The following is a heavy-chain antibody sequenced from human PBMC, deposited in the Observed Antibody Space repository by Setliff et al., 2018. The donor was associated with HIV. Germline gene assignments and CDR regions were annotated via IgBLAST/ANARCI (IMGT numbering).Heavy chain of an antibody. Sequence: LSLTCTVSGDSISSGSYYWSWIRQPAGKGLEWIGRIYTSGTTNYNPSLKSRVTISVDTSKNQFSLKLSSVTAADTAVYYCARAPFYSGYDSHDSSGYYLDAFDIWGPGTMVTVSS. D-gene: IGHD3-22*01. CDR1: GDSISSGSYY. CDR2: IYTSGTT. V-gene: IGHV4-61*02. J-gene: IGHJ3*02. CDR3: ARAPFYSGYDSHDSSGYYLDAFDI.